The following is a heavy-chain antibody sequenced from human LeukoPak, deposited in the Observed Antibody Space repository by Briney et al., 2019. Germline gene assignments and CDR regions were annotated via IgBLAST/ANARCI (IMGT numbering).Heavy chain of an antibody. D-gene: IGHD1-26*01. V-gene: IGHV3-15*01. CDR3: VTELSGSFPT. J-gene: IGHJ4*02. CDR2: IKSKANGETR. Sequence: NSGGSLRLSCAAAGFTLSNACMNWVRQATSEGLEWVGLIKSKANGETRDYAAPVKGRFTISRDDSDNTLYLQMNSLKSEDTGVYYCVTELSGSFPTWGQGTLVTVSS. CDR1: GFTLSNAC.